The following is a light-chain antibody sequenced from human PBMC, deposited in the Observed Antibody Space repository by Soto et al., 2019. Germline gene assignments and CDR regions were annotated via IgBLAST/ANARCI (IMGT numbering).Light chain of an antibody. CDR1: SSNIGAGYD. CDR3: RSYDSTLSSRYV. J-gene: IGLJ1*01. CDR2: GNN. V-gene: IGLV1-40*01. Sequence: QSVLAQSLSVTAAPGQRGTISSTGNSSNIGAGYDVHWYQQRPGTAPKRLIFGNNNRPSGVPDRFSGSKSGTSASLAITGLQAEDEGDYYCRSYDSTLSSRYVFGYGT.